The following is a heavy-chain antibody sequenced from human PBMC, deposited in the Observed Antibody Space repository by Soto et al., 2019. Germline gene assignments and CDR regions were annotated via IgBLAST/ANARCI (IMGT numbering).Heavy chain of an antibody. Sequence: PSETLSLTCTVSGCSISSGDYYWSWIRQPPGKGLEWIGYIYYSGSTYYNPSLKSRVTISVDTSKNQFSLKLSSVTAADTAVYYCARASHPRVGVGLRDFDWAAILECWGQVTLVTV. CDR2: IYYSGST. J-gene: IGHJ4*02. CDR1: GCSISSGDYY. D-gene: IGHD3-9*01. V-gene: IGHV4-30-4*01. CDR3: ARASHPRVGVGLRDFDWAAILEC.